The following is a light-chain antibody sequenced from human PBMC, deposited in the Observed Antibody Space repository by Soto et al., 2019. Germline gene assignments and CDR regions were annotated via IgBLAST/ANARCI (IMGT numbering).Light chain of an antibody. CDR2: EVS. CDR1: SSDVGGYKF. CDR3: SSYTTSSTRG. V-gene: IGLV2-14*01. Sequence: QSVLTQPASVSGSPGQSITISCTGTSSDVGGYKFVSWYQQHPGKAPKLMIYEVSNRPSGVYNRFSGSKSGNTASLTISGLQAEDEADYYCSSYTTSSTRGFGGGTKLTVL. J-gene: IGLJ3*02.